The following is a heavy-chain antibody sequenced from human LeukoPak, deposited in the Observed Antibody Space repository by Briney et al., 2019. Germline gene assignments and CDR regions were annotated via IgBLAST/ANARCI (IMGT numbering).Heavy chain of an antibody. J-gene: IGHJ3*02. D-gene: IGHD1-26*01. V-gene: IGHV3-9*01. Sequence: PGGSLRLSCAASGFTFDDYAMHWVRQAPGKGLEWVSGISWNSGSIGYADSVKGRFTISRDNSKNTLYLQMNSLRAEDTAVYYCAKGRGTGVTTPGAFDIWGQGTMVTVSS. CDR1: GFTFDDYA. CDR3: AKGRGTGVTTPGAFDI. CDR2: ISWNSGSI.